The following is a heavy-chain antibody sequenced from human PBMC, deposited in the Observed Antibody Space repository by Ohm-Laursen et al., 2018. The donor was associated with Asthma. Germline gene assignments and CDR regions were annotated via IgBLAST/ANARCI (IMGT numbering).Heavy chain of an antibody. Sequence: SLRLSCTASGFTFSSYAMSWVRQAPGKGLEYVSAISSNGGSTYYADSVKGRFTISRDNSKNTLYLQMSSLRAEDTAVYYCVKDCSEYCSSTSFDYWGQGTLVTVSS. J-gene: IGHJ4*02. V-gene: IGHV3-64D*08. CDR2: ISSNGGST. CDR1: GFTFSSYA. CDR3: VKDCSEYCSSTSFDY. D-gene: IGHD2-2*01.